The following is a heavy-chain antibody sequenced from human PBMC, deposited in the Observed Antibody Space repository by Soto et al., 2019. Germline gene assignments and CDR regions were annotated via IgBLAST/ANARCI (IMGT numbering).Heavy chain of an antibody. V-gene: IGHV3-23*01. D-gene: IGHD2-15*01. J-gene: IGHJ4*02. CDR1: GFTFSSYA. CDR3: AKDEYGSGGSCHPPFDY. CDR2: ISGSGGST. Sequence: EVQLLESGGGLVQPGGSLRLSCAASGFTFSSYAMSWVRQAPGQGLEWVSAISGSGGSTYYADSVKGRFTITRDNSKNTLYRKMNSLRAEDTAVYYCAKDEYGSGGSCHPPFDYWGQGTLVTVSS.